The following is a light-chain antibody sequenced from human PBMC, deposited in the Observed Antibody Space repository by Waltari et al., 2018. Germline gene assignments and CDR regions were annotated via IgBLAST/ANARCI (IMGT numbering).Light chain of an antibody. Sequence: QTVVTQEPSLTVSPGGTVTLTCASSTGAVTSIYYPNWLQQKPGQAPRSLIYSTSKKHSRTPARFSGSLLVSTAALTLSGVQPEDEAEYYYLLYYGGDVVFGGGTKLTGL. J-gene: IGLJ2*01. CDR1: TGAVTSIYY. V-gene: IGLV7-43*01. CDR2: STS. CDR3: LLYYGGDVV.